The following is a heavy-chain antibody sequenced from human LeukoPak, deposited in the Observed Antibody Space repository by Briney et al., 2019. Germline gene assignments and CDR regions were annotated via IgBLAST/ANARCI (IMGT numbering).Heavy chain of an antibody. J-gene: IGHJ4*02. Sequence: GESLKISCKGSGYSFTSYWIGWVRQAPGQGLEWMGWINPNSGGTNYAQKFQGRVTMTRDTSISTAYMELSRLRSDDTAVYYCAREGCSGGSCYYYFDYWGQGTLVTVSS. CDR3: AREGCSGGSCYYYFDY. D-gene: IGHD2-15*01. CDR2: INPNSGGT. V-gene: IGHV1-2*02. CDR1: GYSFTSYW.